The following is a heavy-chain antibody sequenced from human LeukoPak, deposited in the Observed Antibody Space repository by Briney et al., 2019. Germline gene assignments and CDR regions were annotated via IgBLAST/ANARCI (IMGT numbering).Heavy chain of an antibody. CDR2: IYYSGST. CDR1: GGSISSHY. Sequence: SETLPLTCTVSGGSISSHYWSWIRQPPGKGLEWIGYIYYSGSTNYNPSLKSRVTISVDTSKNQFSLKLSSVTAADTAVYYCARDDGGSYFDYWGQGTLVTVSS. CDR3: ARDDGGSYFDY. D-gene: IGHD3-16*01. V-gene: IGHV4-59*11. J-gene: IGHJ4*02.